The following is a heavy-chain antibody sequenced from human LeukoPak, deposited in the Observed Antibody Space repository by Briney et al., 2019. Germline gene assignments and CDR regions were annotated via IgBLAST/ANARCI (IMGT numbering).Heavy chain of an antibody. CDR2: IGTAGDT. V-gene: IGHV3-13*01. J-gene: IGHJ4*02. CDR1: GFTFSSYD. CDR3: AREGTVAALDY. Sequence: GGSLRLSCAASGFTFSSYDMHWVRQATGKGLEWVSAIGTAGDTYYPGSVKGRFTISRDNAKNSLYLQMNSLRAEDTAVYYCAREGTVAALDYWGQGTLVTVSS. D-gene: IGHD4-23*01.